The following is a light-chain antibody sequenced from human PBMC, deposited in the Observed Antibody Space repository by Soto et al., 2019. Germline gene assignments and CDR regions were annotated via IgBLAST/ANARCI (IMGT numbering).Light chain of an antibody. J-gene: IGKJ4*01. CDR1: QDIKNY. CDR2: LAS. CDR3: QQFDDLPRT. Sequence: DIQMTQSPSSLSASVGDRVTITCQASQDIKNYLNWYQQKPGKAPTLLMYLASTLETGFPSRVNGGGSGTHFTFTISNLQPEDIATYYCQQFDDLPRTFGGGTKVDIK. V-gene: IGKV1-33*01.